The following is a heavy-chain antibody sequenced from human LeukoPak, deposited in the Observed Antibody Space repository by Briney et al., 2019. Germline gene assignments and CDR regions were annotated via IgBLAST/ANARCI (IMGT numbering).Heavy chain of an antibody. J-gene: IGHJ4*02. Sequence: GSLRLSCAASGFTFSSYEMNWVRQAPGKGLEWIGSIYYSGSTYYNPSLKSRVTISVDTSKNQFSLKLSSVTAADTAVYYCARHGERSGYYRSPSSFDYWGQGTLVTVSS. D-gene: IGHD3-22*01. CDR2: IYYSGST. CDR3: ARHGERSGYYRSPSSFDY. CDR1: GFTFSSYE. V-gene: IGHV4-39*01.